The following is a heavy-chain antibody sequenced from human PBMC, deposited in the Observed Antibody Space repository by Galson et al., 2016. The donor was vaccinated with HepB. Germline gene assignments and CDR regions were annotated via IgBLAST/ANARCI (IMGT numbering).Heavy chain of an antibody. J-gene: IGHJ3*02. D-gene: IGHD3-3*01. Sequence: SLRLSCAASGFTFSSYVMHWVRQAPGKGLEWVAVISYDGSDKYYADSVKGRFTISRDNAKNTLYLQMNSLRAGDTAVYYCARDDESITLNAFDIWGQGTMVTVSS. CDR3: ARDDESITLNAFDI. V-gene: IGHV3-30*03. CDR1: GFTFSSYV. CDR2: ISYDGSDK.